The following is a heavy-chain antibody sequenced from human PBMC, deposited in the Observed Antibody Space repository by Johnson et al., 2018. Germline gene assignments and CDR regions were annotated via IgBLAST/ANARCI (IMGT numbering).Heavy chain of an antibody. J-gene: IGHJ1*01. CDR3: ARDRPGIAAAGPAEYFQH. V-gene: IGHV3-30*03. CDR1: GFTFSSYG. CDR2: ISYDVSNK. Sequence: VQLLESGGGVGQPGRSLRLSCAASGFTFSSYGMHWVRQAPGKGLEWVAVISYDVSNKYYADSVKGRFTISRDNSKNTLYLQMNGRRAEDTAVYYCARDRPGIAAAGPAEYFQHWGQGTLVTVSS. D-gene: IGHD6-13*01.